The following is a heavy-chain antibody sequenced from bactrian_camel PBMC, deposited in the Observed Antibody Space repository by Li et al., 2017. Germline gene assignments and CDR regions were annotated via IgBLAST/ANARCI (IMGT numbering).Heavy chain of an antibody. J-gene: IGHJ4*01. CDR2: IMILGATT. D-gene: IGHD3*01. CDR3: TADRSGYGGLVRRVTWYNN. CDR1: GITGGTNC. V-gene: IGHV3S54*01. Sequence: HVQLVESGGGSVQAGGSLRLSCEVSGITGGTNCIGWFRQAPGKEREGVAAIMILGATTYYADSVKGRFTISQDNAKNMVYLQVNSLKAEDTAMYYCTADRSGYGGLVRRVTWYNNWGQGTQVTVS.